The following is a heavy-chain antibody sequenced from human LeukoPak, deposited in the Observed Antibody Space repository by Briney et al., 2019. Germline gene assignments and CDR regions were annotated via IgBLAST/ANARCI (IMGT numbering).Heavy chain of an antibody. CDR1: GGSINSYY. CDR3: TRGNAN. Sequence: SETLSLTCTVSGGSINSYYWSWIRQPPGKGLGWIGYISYSGSTNYNPSLKSRVTISVDTSKNQFFLKLSSVTAADTALYYCTRGNANWGQGTLVTVSS. V-gene: IGHV4-59*01. J-gene: IGHJ4*02. CDR2: ISYSGST.